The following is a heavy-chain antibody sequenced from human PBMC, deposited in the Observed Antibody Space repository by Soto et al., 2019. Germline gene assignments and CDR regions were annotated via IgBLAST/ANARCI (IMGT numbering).Heavy chain of an antibody. J-gene: IGHJ6*03. Sequence: GGSLRLSCAASGFTFDDYAMHWVRQAPGKGLEWVSGISWSSGGIGYADSVKGRFTISRDNAKNSLYLQMNSLRAEDTALYYCAKDLYGDYVYYYMDVWGKGTTVTVSS. D-gene: IGHD4-17*01. CDR2: ISWSSGGI. CDR1: GFTFDDYA. CDR3: AKDLYGDYVYYYMDV. V-gene: IGHV3-9*01.